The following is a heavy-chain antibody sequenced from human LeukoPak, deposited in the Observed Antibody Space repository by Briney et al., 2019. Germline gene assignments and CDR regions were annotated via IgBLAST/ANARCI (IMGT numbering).Heavy chain of an antibody. CDR3: AKGLDIVVPYYAMDV. CDR1: GFTFSSYA. CDR2: ISGSGGST. D-gene: IGHD2-2*01. V-gene: IGHV3-23*01. Sequence: GGSLRLSCAASGFTFSSYAMSWVRQAPGKGLEWVSAISGSGGSTYYADSVKGRFTISRDNSKNTLYLQMNSLRAEDTAVYNCAKGLDIVVPYYAMDVWGQGTTVTVSS. J-gene: IGHJ6*02.